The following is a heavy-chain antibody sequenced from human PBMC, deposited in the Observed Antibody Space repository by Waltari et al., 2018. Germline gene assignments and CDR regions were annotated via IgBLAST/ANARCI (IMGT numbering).Heavy chain of an antibody. CDR3: ARGQFRGVGATIPYFDY. V-gene: IGHV4-38-2*01. CDR2: IYHSGST. Sequence: QVQLQESGPGLVKPSETLSLTCDVSGYSISSGYYWGWIRQPPGKGLEWIGSIYHSGSTYYNPSLKSRVTISVDTSKNQFSLKLSSVTAADTAVYYCARGQFRGVGATIPYFDYWGQGTLVTVSS. D-gene: IGHD1-26*01. J-gene: IGHJ4*02. CDR1: GYSISSGYY.